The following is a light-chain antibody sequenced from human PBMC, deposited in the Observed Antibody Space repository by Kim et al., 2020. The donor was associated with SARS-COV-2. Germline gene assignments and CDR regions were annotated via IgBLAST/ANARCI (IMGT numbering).Light chain of an antibody. CDR3: QQYHNWPLT. CDR2: GAS. J-gene: IGKJ1*01. Sequence: EKVLTQSPVTLSVSPGERATLSCRASQNVDSNLAWYQQKPGQSPRLLIYGASTRAAGIPARFSGSGSGTEFTLTISSLQSEDFALYYCQQYHNWPLTFGQGTKVDIK. CDR1: QNVDSN. V-gene: IGKV3-15*01.